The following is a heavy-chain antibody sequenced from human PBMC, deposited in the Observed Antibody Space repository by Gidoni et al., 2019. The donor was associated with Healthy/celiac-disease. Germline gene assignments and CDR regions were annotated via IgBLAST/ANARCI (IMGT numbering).Heavy chain of an antibody. CDR1: GFTVSSKY. J-gene: IGHJ3*02. Sequence: EVQLVESGGGLIQPGGSLRLSCAASGFTVSSKYMSWVRQARGKGLEWVSVIYSGGRTDDADSVKGRFTISRDNSKNTLYLQMNSMRAEDTAVYYCARDGQQLPHVVLGAFDIWGQGTMVTVSA. D-gene: IGHD6-13*01. CDR3: ARDGQQLPHVVLGAFDI. CDR2: IYSGGRT. V-gene: IGHV3-53*01.